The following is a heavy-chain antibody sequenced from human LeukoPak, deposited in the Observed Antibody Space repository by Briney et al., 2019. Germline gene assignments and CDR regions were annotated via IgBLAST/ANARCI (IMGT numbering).Heavy chain of an antibody. D-gene: IGHD6-13*01. Sequence: SETLSLTCTVSGGSISSYYWSWIRQPAGKGLEWIGRIYTSGSTNYNPSLKSRVTMSVDTSKNQFSLKLSSVTAADTAVYYCARTQLLGGAAAGINDYWGQGTLVTVSS. CDR2: IYTSGST. V-gene: IGHV4-4*07. CDR3: ARTQLLGGAAAGINDY. J-gene: IGHJ4*02. CDR1: GGSISSYY.